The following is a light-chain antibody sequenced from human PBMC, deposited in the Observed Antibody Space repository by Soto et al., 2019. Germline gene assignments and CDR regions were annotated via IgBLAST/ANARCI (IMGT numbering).Light chain of an antibody. V-gene: IGKV1-39*01. CDR1: QSISTN. J-gene: IGKJ4*02. CDR3: QQNYSSPPT. Sequence: DIKMTQSPASLSASVGDRATITCRASQSISTNLSWYRQKPGQAPKLLIYAASTLQSGVPSRFSGSGSETEFTLTISSLQPEDFAIYFCQQNYSSPPTFGEGTKVEIK. CDR2: AAS.